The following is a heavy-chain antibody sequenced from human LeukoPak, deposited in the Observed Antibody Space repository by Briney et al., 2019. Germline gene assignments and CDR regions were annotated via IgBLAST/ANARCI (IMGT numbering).Heavy chain of an antibody. V-gene: IGHV4-59*01. Sequence: SETLSLTCTVSGGSISSYYWSWIRQPPGKGLEWIGYIYYSGSTNYNPSLKSRVTISVDTSKNQFSLKLSSVTAADTAVYYCARAGGDYSRGYYYYYYMDVWGKGTAVTVSS. CDR1: GGSISSYY. CDR2: IYYSGST. D-gene: IGHD4-17*01. CDR3: ARAGGDYSRGYYYYYYMDV. J-gene: IGHJ6*03.